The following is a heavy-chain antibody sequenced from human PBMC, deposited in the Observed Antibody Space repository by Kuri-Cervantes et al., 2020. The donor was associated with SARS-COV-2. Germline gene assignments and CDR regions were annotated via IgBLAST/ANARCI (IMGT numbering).Heavy chain of an antibody. V-gene: IGHV3-74*01. CDR3: ARISIWVVAATLFLAYYYYYGMDV. CDR1: GFTFSSYW. Sequence: GGSLRLSCAASGFTFSSYWTHWVRQAPGKGLVWVSRINSDGSTTSYADSVKGRFTISRDNAKNTLYLQMNSLRAEDTAVYYCARISIWVVAATLFLAYYYYYGMDVWGQGTTVTVSS. J-gene: IGHJ6*02. CDR2: INSDGSTT. D-gene: IGHD2-15*01.